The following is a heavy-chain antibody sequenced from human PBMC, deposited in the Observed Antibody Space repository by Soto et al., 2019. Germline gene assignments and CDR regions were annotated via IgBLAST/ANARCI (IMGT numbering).Heavy chain of an antibody. CDR3: ARNPGYSSSWYNVDY. CDR2: ISYDGSNK. CDR1: GFTFSSYA. J-gene: IGHJ4*02. V-gene: IGHV3-30-3*01. D-gene: IGHD6-13*01. Sequence: PGESLKISCAASGFTFSSYAMHWVRQAPGKGLEWVAVISYDGSNKYYADSVKGRFTISRDNSKNTLYLQMNSLRAEDTAVYYCARNPGYSSSWYNVDYWGQGTLVTVSS.